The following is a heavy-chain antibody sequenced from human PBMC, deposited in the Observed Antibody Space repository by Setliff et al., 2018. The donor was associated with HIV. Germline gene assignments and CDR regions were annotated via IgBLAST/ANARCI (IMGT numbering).Heavy chain of an antibody. CDR1: GGSVSTGNYY. J-gene: IGHJ6*04. V-gene: IGHV4-61*01. CDR2: IFYSGST. Sequence: SETLSLTCTVSGGSVSTGNYYRNWIRLPPGKGLEWIGYIFYSGSTNYNPSLKSRVTISVDTSKNQFSLRLNSVTAADTAIYYCTRRGADSYYPRPLDVWGKGTTVTVSS. CDR3: TRRGADSYYPRPLDV. D-gene: IGHD3-10*01.